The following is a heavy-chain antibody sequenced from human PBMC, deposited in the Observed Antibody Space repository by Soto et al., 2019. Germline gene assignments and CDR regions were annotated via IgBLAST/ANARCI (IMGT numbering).Heavy chain of an antibody. D-gene: IGHD6-13*01. V-gene: IGHV1-46*01. J-gene: IGHJ4*02. CDR3: AREEGIAGFDY. CDR2: INPSGGST. Sequence: QVQLVQSGAEVKKPGASVKVSCKASGYTFTSYYMHWVRQAPGQGLEWMGIINPSGGSTSYAQKFQGXXTXTXXTSTSTVYMELSSLRSEDTAVYYCAREEGIAGFDYWGQGTLVTVSS. CDR1: GYTFTSYY.